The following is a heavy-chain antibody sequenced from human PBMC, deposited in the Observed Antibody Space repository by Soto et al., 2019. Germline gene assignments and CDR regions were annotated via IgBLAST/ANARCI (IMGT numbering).Heavy chain of an antibody. CDR2: INHSGST. D-gene: IGHD2-15*01. CDR3: ARGGNCGSRYNGFDP. CDR1: GGSFSGYY. J-gene: IGHJ5*02. V-gene: IGHV4-34*01. Sequence: SETLSLTCAVYGGSFSGYYWSWIRQPPGKGLEWIGEINHSGSTNYNPSLKSRVTISVDTSKNQFSLKLSSVTAADTAVYYCARGGNCGSRYNGFDPWGQGTLVTVSS.